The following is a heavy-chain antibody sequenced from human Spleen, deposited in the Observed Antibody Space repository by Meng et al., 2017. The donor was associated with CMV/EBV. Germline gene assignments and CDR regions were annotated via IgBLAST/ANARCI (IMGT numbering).Heavy chain of an antibody. D-gene: IGHD1-26*01. CDR2: IYSGGSST. CDR3: AKSLVGAMIDY. J-gene: IGHJ4*02. Sequence: SCAASGFTFSSYAMSWVRQAPGKGLEWVSVIYSGGSSTYYADSVKGRFTISRDNSKNTLYLQMNSLRAEDTAVYYCAKSLVGAMIDYWGQGTLVTVSS. CDR1: GFTFSSYA. V-gene: IGHV3-23*03.